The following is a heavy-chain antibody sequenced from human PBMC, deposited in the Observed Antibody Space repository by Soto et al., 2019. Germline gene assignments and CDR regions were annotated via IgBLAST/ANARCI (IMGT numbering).Heavy chain of an antibody. V-gene: IGHV3-30*18. J-gene: IGHJ6*02. D-gene: IGHD3-16*01. CDR3: AKDGTLYVWGSYYYYYYGMDV. CDR1: GFTFSSYG. Sequence: QVQLVESGGGVVQPGRSLRLSCAASGFTFSSYGMHWVRQAPGKGLEWVAVISYDGSNKYYADSVKGRFTISRDNYKNTLYLQMNSLRAEGTAVYYCAKDGTLYVWGSYYYYYYGMDVWGQGTTVTVSS. CDR2: ISYDGSNK.